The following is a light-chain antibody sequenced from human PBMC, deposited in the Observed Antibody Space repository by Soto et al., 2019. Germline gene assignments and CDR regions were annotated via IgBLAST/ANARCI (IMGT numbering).Light chain of an antibody. CDR1: HGVSGW. V-gene: IGKV1-12*01. J-gene: IGKJ4*01. Sequence: IQMTQSPSSVSASVGDTVTLSCQTSHGVSGWLAWYQQKPGKAPTLLIYTVSNLQSGVPSRFSGSGSGTDFSLTITNLQPEDFATYFCQQANSFPLTFGGGTKVEIK. CDR3: QQANSFPLT. CDR2: TVS.